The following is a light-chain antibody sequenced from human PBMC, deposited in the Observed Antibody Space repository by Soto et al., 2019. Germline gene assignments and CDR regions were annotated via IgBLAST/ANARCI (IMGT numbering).Light chain of an antibody. Sequence: EVVMTQSPATLSVSPGERATLSCRANQTISSNLAWYQQKPGQAPRLLIYGASTRATGIPARFSGSGSGTEFTLTISSRQSEDFTVYYCQHYNNWVGTFGGGTKVEIK. CDR3: QHYNNWVGT. V-gene: IGKV3-15*01. CDR1: QTISSN. CDR2: GAS. J-gene: IGKJ4*01.